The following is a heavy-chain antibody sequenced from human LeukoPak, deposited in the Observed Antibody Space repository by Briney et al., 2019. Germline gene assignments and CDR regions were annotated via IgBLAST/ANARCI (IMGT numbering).Heavy chain of an antibody. J-gene: IGHJ4*02. CDR1: GYTFTSYD. D-gene: IGHD3-22*01. CDR3: ARGFLGYDSSDYAFSYY. V-gene: IGHV1-8*01. Sequence: ASVKVSCKSSGYTFTSYDIAWVRQASGQGLEWMGWMNPNNGNTGYAQRFQGRVTLTRDTSISTAYMELSSLRSEDTAVYFCARGFLGYDSSDYAFSYYWGQGTLVTVSS. CDR2: MNPNNGNT.